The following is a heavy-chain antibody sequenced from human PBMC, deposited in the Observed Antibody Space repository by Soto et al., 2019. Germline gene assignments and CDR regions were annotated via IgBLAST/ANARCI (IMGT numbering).Heavy chain of an antibody. CDR2: INAGNGNT. CDR3: GRGPGLNGFDP. V-gene: IGHV1-3*01. J-gene: IGHJ5*02. D-gene: IGHD3-10*01. Sequence: QVQLVQSGAVVKKPGASVKVSCKASGYTFTSYAMHWVRQAPGQRLERMGWINAGNGNTKYSQKFEGRVTITKDTSATTAYMELSSLRSEDTAVYYCGRGPGLNGFDPWGQGTLVTVSS. CDR1: GYTFTSYA.